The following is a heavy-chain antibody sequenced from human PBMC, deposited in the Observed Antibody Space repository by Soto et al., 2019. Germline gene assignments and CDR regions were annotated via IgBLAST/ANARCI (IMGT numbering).Heavy chain of an antibody. D-gene: IGHD3-10*01. Sequence: PSETLSLTCTVSGGSISSYYWSWIRQPPGKGLEWIGYIYYSGSTNYNPSLKSRVTISVDASKNQFSLKLSSVTAADTAVYYCARDPSYYGSGSLWGQGTLVTVSS. CDR1: GGSISSYY. CDR2: IYYSGST. J-gene: IGHJ4*02. CDR3: ARDPSYYGSGSL. V-gene: IGHV4-59*01.